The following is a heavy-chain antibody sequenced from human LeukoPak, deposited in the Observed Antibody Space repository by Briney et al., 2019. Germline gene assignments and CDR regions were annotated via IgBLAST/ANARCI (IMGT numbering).Heavy chain of an antibody. CDR3: AKYPGAFDI. D-gene: IGHD6-6*01. CDR1: GFNFYDYV. CDR2: INWNGGSR. Sequence: GGSLRLSCAASGFNFYDYVMTWVRQAPGKGLEWVSGINWNGGSRGYADSVKGRFTISRDNAKNSLYLQMNSLRAEDTAVYYCAKYPGAFDIWGQGTMVTVSS. J-gene: IGHJ3*02. V-gene: IGHV3-20*04.